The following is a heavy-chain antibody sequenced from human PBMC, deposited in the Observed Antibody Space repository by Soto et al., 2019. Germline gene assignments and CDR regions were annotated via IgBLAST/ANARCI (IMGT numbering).Heavy chain of an antibody. V-gene: IGHV1-18*01. CDR1: GYTFTSYA. CDR3: ARAPLPHCSKGVCLYYFDY. D-gene: IGHD2-8*01. Sequence: QVHLMQSGAEVKKPGASVRLSCRASGYTFTSYAISWVRQAPGQGLEWMSWINSYNGNTNYAQKLQGRVAMTTDPSTSTVYMELRSLRSDDTAIYYCARAPLPHCSKGVCLYYFDYWGQGTLVTVSS. J-gene: IGHJ4*02. CDR2: INSYNGNT.